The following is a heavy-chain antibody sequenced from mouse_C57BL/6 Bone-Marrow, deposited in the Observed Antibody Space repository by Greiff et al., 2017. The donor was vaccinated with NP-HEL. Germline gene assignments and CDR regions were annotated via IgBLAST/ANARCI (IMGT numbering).Heavy chain of an antibody. Sequence: VQLQQSGPELVKPGASVKMSCKASGYTFTDYNMHWVKQSHGKSLEWIGSLNPNNGGTSYNQKFKGKATLTVNKSSSTAYMELRSLTSEDSAVYYCARITTVDYAMDYWGQGTSVTVSS. J-gene: IGHJ4*01. V-gene: IGHV1-22*01. CDR2: LNPNNGGT. CDR3: ARITTVDYAMDY. CDR1: GYTFTDYN. D-gene: IGHD1-1*01.